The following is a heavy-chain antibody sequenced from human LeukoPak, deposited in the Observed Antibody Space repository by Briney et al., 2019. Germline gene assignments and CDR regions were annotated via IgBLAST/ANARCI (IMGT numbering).Heavy chain of an antibody. D-gene: IGHD3-22*01. CDR3: ARDWRTTYYYDSSGYLDDAFDI. Sequence: SVKVSCKASGGTFSSYAISWVRQAPGQGLERMGGIIHIFGTANYAQKFQGRVTITADESTSTAYMELSSLRSEDTAVYYCARDWRTTYYYDSSGYLDDAFDIWGQGTMVTVSS. J-gene: IGHJ3*02. V-gene: IGHV1-69*13. CDR1: GGTFSSYA. CDR2: IIHIFGTA.